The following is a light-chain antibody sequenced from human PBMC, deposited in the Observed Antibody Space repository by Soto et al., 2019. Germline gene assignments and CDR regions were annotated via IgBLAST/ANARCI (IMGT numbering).Light chain of an antibody. Sequence: QSVLTQPRSVSGAPGQRVTISCTGISSNIGGGYDVHWYQQLPGTAPKLLIYGNSNRPSGVPDRLSGSKSGTSASLAITGLQAEDEADYYCQSYDSSLHVVFGGGTKLTVL. CDR3: QSYDSSLHVV. V-gene: IGLV1-40*01. CDR2: GNS. J-gene: IGLJ2*01. CDR1: SSNIGGGYD.